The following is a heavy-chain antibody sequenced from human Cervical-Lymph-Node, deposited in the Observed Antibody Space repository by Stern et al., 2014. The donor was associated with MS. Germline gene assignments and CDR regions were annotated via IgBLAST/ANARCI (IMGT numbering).Heavy chain of an antibody. CDR1: GFTFSDLY. D-gene: IGHD2-2*01. V-gene: IGHV3-11*01. Sequence: DQLVESGGGLVKPGGSLRLSCAASGFTFSDLYMSWIRQAPGKGLEYVSFISSRGTIIFYADSVKGRFTVSRDNTKNSLFLQMNSLRAEDTAVYYCARHQEYQLVGGNFSYGMEVWGQGTTVTVS. J-gene: IGHJ6*02. CDR3: ARHQEYQLVGGNFSYGMEV. CDR2: ISSRGTII.